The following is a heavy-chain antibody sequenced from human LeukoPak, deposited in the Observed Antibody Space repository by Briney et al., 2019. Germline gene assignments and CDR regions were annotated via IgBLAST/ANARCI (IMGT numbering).Heavy chain of an antibody. CDR3: ARKRLTRGNWFDP. CDR2: INPNSGGT. D-gene: IGHD3-10*01. CDR1: GYTFTGYY. Sequence: ASVKVSCKASGYTFTGYYMHWVRQAPGQGLEWMGWINPNSGGTNYAQKFQGRVTMTRDTSISTAYMELSRLRSDDTAVYYCARKRLTRGNWFDPWGQGTLVTVSS. V-gene: IGHV1-2*02. J-gene: IGHJ5*02.